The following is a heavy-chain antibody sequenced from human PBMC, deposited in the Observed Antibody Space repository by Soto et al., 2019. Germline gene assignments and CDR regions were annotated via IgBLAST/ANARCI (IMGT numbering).Heavy chain of an antibody. J-gene: IGHJ3*02. D-gene: IGHD3-22*01. CDR2: ISSSSSYT. V-gene: IGHV3-11*06. CDR1: GFTFSDYY. Sequence: GGSLRLSCAASGFTFSDYYMSWIRQAPGKGLEWVSYISSSSSYTNYADSVKGRFTISRDNAKNSLYLQMNSLRAEDTAVYYCARELLITMIAVGYAFDIWGQGTMVTVSS. CDR3: ARELLITMIAVGYAFDI.